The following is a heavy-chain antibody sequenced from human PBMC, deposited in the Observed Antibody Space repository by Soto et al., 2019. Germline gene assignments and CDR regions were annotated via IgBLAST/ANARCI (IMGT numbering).Heavy chain of an antibody. V-gene: IGHV3-64*01. CDR1: GFTFGSYP. CDR2: ISTNGDST. J-gene: IGHJ4*02. D-gene: IGHD6-13*01. CDR3: AREGMSRPRWVFDY. Sequence: EVQLVESGGGLVQPGGSLRLSCAASGFTFGSYPMHWVRQAPGKGLEYVSAISTNGDSTFYANSVKGRFTISRDNSKNTLYLQMGLLRAEDMGVYYCAREGMSRPRWVFDYWGEGTLVTASS.